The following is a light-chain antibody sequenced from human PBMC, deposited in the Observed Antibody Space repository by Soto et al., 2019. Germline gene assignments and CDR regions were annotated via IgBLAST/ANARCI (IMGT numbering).Light chain of an antibody. J-gene: IGKJ1*01. V-gene: IGKV1-5*01. CDR1: QSISSW. CDR3: QQSNSILGT. Sequence: DIQITQSPSTLSASAGERATITCRASQSISSWMAWYQQKPGKAPKLLIYDASSLPSGVPSRFSGSGSGTDFTLTISSLQPEDFATYYCQQSNSILGTFGQGTKVDIK. CDR2: DAS.